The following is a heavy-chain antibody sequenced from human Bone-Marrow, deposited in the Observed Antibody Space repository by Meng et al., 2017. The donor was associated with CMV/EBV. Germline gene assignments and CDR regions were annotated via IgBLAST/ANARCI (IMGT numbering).Heavy chain of an antibody. CDR2: IKSKTDGGTT. Sequence: GESLKISCAASGFTFSNAWMSWVRQAPGKGLEWVGRIKSKTDGGTTDYAAPVKGRFTISRDDSKNTLYLQMNSLKTEDTAVYYCTTDFIPVGYCSGGSCPRYYYYYGMDVWGQGTTVTVYS. V-gene: IGHV3-15*01. D-gene: IGHD2-15*01. CDR1: GFTFSNAW. CDR3: TTDFIPVGYCSGGSCPRYYYYYGMDV. J-gene: IGHJ6*02.